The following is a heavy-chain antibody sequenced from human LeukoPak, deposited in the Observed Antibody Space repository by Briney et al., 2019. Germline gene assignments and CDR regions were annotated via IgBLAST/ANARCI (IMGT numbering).Heavy chain of an antibody. CDR3: ATEGGGPRWLDP. V-gene: IGHV4-4*07. CDR1: GGSVSSYY. Sequence: SETLSLTCSVSGGSVSSYYWSWIRQPAGKGLEWIGRISASGSSNYNPSLRSRVIMSVDTPKNQFSLNLSSVTAADTAVYYCATEGGGPRWLDPWGQGTLVTGSS. D-gene: IGHD6-25*01. J-gene: IGHJ5*02. CDR2: ISASGSS.